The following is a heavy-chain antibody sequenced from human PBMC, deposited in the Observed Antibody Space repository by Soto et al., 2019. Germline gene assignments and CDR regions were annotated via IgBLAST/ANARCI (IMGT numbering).Heavy chain of an antibody. CDR1: GGSFSGYY. J-gene: IGHJ5*02. CDR2: INHSGST. CDR3: ARGGYCSSTSCYRRHNWFDP. V-gene: IGHV4-34*01. D-gene: IGHD2-2*01. Sequence: PSETLSLTCAVYGGSFSGYYWSWIRQPPGKGLEWIGEINHSGSTNYNPSLKSRVTISVGTSKNQFSLKLSSVTAADTAVYYCARGGYCSSTSCYRRHNWFDPWGQGTLVTVSS.